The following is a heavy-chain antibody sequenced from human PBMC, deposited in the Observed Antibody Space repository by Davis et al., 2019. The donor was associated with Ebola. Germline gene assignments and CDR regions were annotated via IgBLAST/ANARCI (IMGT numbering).Heavy chain of an antibody. V-gene: IGHV6-1*01. CDR3: ARGKWRGIAVAGTEFDY. CDR2: TYYRSKWYN. Sequence: QTPSLTCAISGDSVSSNSAAWNWTRQSPSRGLEWLGRTYYRSKWYNDYAVSVKSRITINPDTSKNQFSLQLNSVTPEDTAVYYCARGKWRGIAVAGTEFDYWGQGTLVTVSS. J-gene: IGHJ4*02. D-gene: IGHD6-19*01. CDR1: GDSVSSNSAA.